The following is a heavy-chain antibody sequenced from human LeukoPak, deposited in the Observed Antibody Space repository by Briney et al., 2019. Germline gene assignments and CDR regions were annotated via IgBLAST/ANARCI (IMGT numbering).Heavy chain of an antibody. Sequence: GGSLRLSCAASGFTSSSYEMNWVRQAPGKGLEWVSYISSSGSTIYYADSVKGRFTISRDNAKNSLYLQMNSLRAEDTAVYYCARDRGYYFDYWGQGTLATVSS. V-gene: IGHV3-48*03. CDR1: GFTSSSYE. CDR2: ISSSGSTI. D-gene: IGHD3-10*01. J-gene: IGHJ4*02. CDR3: ARDRGYYFDY.